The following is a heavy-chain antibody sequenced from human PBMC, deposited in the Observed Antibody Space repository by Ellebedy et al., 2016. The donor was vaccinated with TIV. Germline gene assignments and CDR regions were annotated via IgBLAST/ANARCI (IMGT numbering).Heavy chain of an antibody. Sequence: ASVKVSXXASGYTFTRYYMHWVRQAPGQGLEWMGKINPSGGSTTYVQKFQGRVTMTRDRSTSTVYMELSSLRSEDTAVYYCARDAPWGTSLAVDYWGQGTLVTVSS. CDR3: ARDAPWGTSLAVDY. D-gene: IGHD3-16*01. CDR2: INPSGGST. CDR1: GYTFTRYY. J-gene: IGHJ4*02. V-gene: IGHV1-46*01.